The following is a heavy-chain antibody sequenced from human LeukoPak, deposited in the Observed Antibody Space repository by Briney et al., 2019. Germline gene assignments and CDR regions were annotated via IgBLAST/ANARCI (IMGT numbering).Heavy chain of an antibody. D-gene: IGHD7-27*01. CDR1: GFTVSSNY. J-gene: IGHJ4*02. V-gene: IGHV3-66*01. CDR2: IHSGGIT. CDR3: ARDSGAGYYFDY. Sequence: GGSLRLSCAASGFTVSSNYMSWVRQAPGKGLEYISVIHSGGITYCADSVKGRFTISRDNSKNTLYLQMTSLRAEDTAVYYCARDSGAGYYFDYWGQGTLVTVSS.